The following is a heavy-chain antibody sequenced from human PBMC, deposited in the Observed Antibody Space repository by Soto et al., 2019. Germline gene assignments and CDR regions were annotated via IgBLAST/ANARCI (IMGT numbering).Heavy chain of an antibody. CDR3: ARVLNYYDSSGYYADAFDI. J-gene: IGHJ3*02. V-gene: IGHV3-7*01. D-gene: IGHD3-22*01. Sequence: EVQLVESGGGLVQPGGSLRLSCAASGFTFSSYWMSWVRQAPGKGLEWVANIKQDGSEKYYVDSVKGRFTSSRDKAKNLLYLQMNSLRAEDTAVYYCARVLNYYDSSGYYADAFDIWGQGTMVTVSS. CDR2: IKQDGSEK. CDR1: GFTFSSYW.